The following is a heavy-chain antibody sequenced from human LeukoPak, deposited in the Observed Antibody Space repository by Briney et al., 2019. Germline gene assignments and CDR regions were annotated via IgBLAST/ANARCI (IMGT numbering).Heavy chain of an antibody. CDR1: GYTFTSYG. V-gene: IGHV1-18*01. D-gene: IGHD6-13*01. J-gene: IGHJ3*02. Sequence: ASVKVSCNASGYTFTSYGISWVRQAPGQGLEWMGWISAYNGNTNYAQKLQGRVTMTTDTSTRTAYMELRSLRSDDTAVYYCARDRGRIAAARPDAFDIWGQGTMVTVSS. CDR2: ISAYNGNT. CDR3: ARDRGRIAAARPDAFDI.